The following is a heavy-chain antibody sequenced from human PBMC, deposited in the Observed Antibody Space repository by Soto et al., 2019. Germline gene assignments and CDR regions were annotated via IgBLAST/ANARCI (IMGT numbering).Heavy chain of an antibody. Sequence: GSLRLSCAASGFTFSSYGMHWVRQAPGKGLEWVAVISYDGSNKYYADSVKGRFTISRDNSKNTLYLQMNSLRAEDTAVYYCAKDTRYYDSSGYYYYFDYWGQGTLVTVSS. CDR2: ISYDGSNK. CDR1: GFTFSSYG. V-gene: IGHV3-30*18. J-gene: IGHJ4*02. D-gene: IGHD3-22*01. CDR3: AKDTRYYDSSGYYYYFDY.